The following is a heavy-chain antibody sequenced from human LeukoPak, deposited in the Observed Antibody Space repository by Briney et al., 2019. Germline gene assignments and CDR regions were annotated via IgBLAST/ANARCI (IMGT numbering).Heavy chain of an antibody. J-gene: IGHJ4*02. CDR1: GFSFRIFG. D-gene: IGHD2-15*01. CDR3: ARVQRSASIFYYFDY. CDR2: ISGSGSADDI. V-gene: IGHV3-23*01. Sequence: GRSLRLSCAASGFSFRIFGMHWVRQAPGKGLEWVSVISGSGSADDIHYPDSVKGRFTISRDNSKNTLYLQMNSLRAEDTAVYYCARVQRSASIFYYFDYWGQGTLVTVSS.